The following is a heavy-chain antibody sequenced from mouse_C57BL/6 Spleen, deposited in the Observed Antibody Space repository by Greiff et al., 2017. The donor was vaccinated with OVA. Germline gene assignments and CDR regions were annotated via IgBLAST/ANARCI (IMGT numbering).Heavy chain of an antibody. D-gene: IGHD3-3*01. CDR2: IDPETGGT. CDR1: GYTFTDYE. CDR3: TRRANNYWYFDV. V-gene: IGHV1-15*01. Sequence: VQLQQSGAELVRPGASVTLSCKASGYTFTDYEMHWVKQTPVHGLEWIGAIDPETGGTAYNQKFKGKAILTADKSSSTAYMELRSLTSEDSAVYYCTRRANNYWYFDVWGTGTTVTVSS. J-gene: IGHJ1*03.